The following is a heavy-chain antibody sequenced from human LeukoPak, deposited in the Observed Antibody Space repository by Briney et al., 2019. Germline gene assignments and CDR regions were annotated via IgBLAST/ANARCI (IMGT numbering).Heavy chain of an antibody. Sequence: PSETLSLTCTVSGGSISSGSYYWSWIRQPAGKGLEWIGRIYTSGSTNYNPSLKSRVTISVDTSKNQFSLKLSSVTAADTAVYYCARDGGGSVYYYYYMDVWGKGTTVTISS. CDR2: IYTSGST. CDR1: GGSISSGSYY. CDR3: ARDGGGSVYYYYYMDV. D-gene: IGHD2-15*01. V-gene: IGHV4-61*02. J-gene: IGHJ6*03.